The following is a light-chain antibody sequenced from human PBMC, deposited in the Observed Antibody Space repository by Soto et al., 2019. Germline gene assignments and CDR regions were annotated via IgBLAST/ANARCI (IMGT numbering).Light chain of an antibody. J-gene: IGKJ3*01. Sequence: EMVVTQSPATLSVSPGERATLSCRARQSVGTSIAWYQQQPGQAPRLLIFGASTSATGVPARFSGSGSGTEFTLTITSLQSEDFAVYYCQQYNHWPPFLFGPGTKVDI. CDR1: QSVGTS. CDR3: QQYNHWPPFL. CDR2: GAS. V-gene: IGKV3-15*01.